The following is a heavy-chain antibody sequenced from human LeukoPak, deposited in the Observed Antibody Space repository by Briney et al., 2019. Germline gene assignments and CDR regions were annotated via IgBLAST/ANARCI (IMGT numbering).Heavy chain of an antibody. J-gene: IGHJ4*02. V-gene: IGHV3-30*03. CDR2: ISSDGNDK. CDR3: ARVGVVVPAVPRGLDY. Sequence: GGSLRLSCAASGVTFSSYGMHWVRQAPGKGLEWVALISSDGNDKLYGDSVKGRFTISRDDSKSTLYLQMNSLRSEDTAVYYCARVGVVVPAVPRGLDYWGQGTLVTVSS. D-gene: IGHD2-2*01. CDR1: GVTFSSYG.